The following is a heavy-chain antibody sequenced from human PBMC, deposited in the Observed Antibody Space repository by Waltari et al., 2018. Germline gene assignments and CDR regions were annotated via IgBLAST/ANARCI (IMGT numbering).Heavy chain of an antibody. V-gene: IGHV1-2*06. J-gene: IGHJ5*02. CDR3: ARDRSIAARQKPVYNWFDP. D-gene: IGHD6-6*01. CDR1: GYTFTGYY. CDR2: INPNSGGT. Sequence: QVQLVQSGAEVKKPGASVKVSCKASGYTFTGYYMHWVRQAPGQGLEWMGRINPNSGGTNYAQKFQGRVTMTRDTSISTAYMELSRLRSDDTAVYYCARDRSIAARQKPVYNWFDPWGQGTLVTVSS.